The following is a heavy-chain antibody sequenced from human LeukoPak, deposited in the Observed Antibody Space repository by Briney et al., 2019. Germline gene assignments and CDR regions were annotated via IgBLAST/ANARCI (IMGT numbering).Heavy chain of an antibody. CDR2: IYYSGTT. CDR1: GGSISSYY. CDR3: ARGVYIAGAQYGY. J-gene: IGHJ4*02. D-gene: IGHD6-13*01. Sequence: SETLSLTCTVSGGSISSYYWSWIRQPPGKGREWIGYIYYSGTTNYNPSLKSRVTISVDTSKNQFALKLRSVTAADTAVYYCARGVYIAGAQYGYWGQGTLVTVSS. V-gene: IGHV4-59*01.